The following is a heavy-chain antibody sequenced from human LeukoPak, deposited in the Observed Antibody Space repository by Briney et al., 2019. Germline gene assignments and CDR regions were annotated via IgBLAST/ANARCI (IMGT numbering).Heavy chain of an antibody. J-gene: IGHJ4*02. CDR3: ARARSVTATRGIDY. V-gene: IGHV1-2*02. Sequence: ASVKVSCKASGYTFTGYYMHWVRQAPGQGLEWMGWINPNSGGTNYAQKFQGRVTMTRDTSISTAYMELSRLRSDDTAAYYCARARSVTATRGIDYWGQGTLVTVSS. CDR1: GYTFTGYY. D-gene: IGHD3-16*01. CDR2: INPNSGGT.